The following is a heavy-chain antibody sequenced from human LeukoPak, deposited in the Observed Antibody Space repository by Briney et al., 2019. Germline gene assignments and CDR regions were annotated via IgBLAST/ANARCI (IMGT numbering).Heavy chain of an antibody. CDR1: GYTFTSYG. Sequence: ASVKVSCKASGYTFTSYGISWVRQAPGQGLEWMGWSSAYNGNTNYAQKLQGRVTMTTDTSTSTAYMELNRLRSDDTAVYYCARGYDNSGSGDAFDIWGQGTMVTVSS. D-gene: IGHD3-22*01. J-gene: IGHJ3*02. CDR3: ARGYDNSGSGDAFDI. CDR2: SSAYNGNT. V-gene: IGHV1-18*01.